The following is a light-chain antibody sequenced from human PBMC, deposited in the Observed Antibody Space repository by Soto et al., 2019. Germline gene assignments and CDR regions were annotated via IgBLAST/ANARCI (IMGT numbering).Light chain of an antibody. J-gene: IGKJ1*01. V-gene: IGKV3-20*01. CDR3: QQNGALPPT. CDR1: QSVISNF. CDR2: DTS. Sequence: EVVLTQSPGTLSLSPGESATLSCRASQSVISNFLAWYQQKPAQAPRLLIYDTSNRATGLPDRFSGSGSGPDFTLTISSLEPEDFVVYYCQQNGALPPTFGRETKVEIK.